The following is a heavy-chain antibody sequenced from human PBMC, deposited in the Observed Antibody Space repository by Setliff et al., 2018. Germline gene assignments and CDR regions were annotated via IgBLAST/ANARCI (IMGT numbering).Heavy chain of an antibody. CDR2: IRNKFNSLAT. J-gene: IGHJ4*02. CDR1: GFAFVGVE. V-gene: IGHV3-73*01. CDR3: ATNVLVAGSSLDS. Sequence: PSETLSLSCAASGFAFVGVEIHWVRQASGKGLEWVGRIRNKFNSLATQYGESFKGRFTISRDDSKNTAYLQMRSLKGEDTALYYCATNVLVAGSSLDSWGQGSLVTVSS. D-gene: IGHD2-8*02.